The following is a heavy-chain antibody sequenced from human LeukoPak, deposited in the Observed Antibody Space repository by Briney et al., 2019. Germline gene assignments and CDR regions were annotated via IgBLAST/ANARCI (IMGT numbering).Heavy chain of an antibody. Sequence: SETLSLTCTVSGGSLSTYYWSWIRQSPGEGREWVGYVYYSGSTNNNPSLNSRVIISVDTSKNQFFLKLNSVTAADTAVYYCARSGDCSNTSCYVEDYYMDVWGKGTTVTVSS. CDR3: ARSGDCSNTSCYVEDYYMDV. J-gene: IGHJ6*03. V-gene: IGHV4-59*01. CDR1: GGSLSTYY. D-gene: IGHD2-2*01. CDR2: VYYSGST.